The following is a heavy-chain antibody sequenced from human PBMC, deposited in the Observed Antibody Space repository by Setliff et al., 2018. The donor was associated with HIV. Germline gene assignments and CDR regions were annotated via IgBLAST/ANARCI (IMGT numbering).Heavy chain of an antibody. D-gene: IGHD1-1*01. CDR2: INHSGST. CDR1: GGSFNGYS. Sequence: SETLSLTCAVYGGSFNGYSWTWIRQPPGKGLEWIGGINHSGSTYYNPSLKSRVTISVDTSKNQFSLKLSSVTAADTAVYYCARAEGDAYNSLPYFDSWGPGALVTVSS. V-gene: IGHV4-34*01. CDR3: ARAEGDAYNSLPYFDS. J-gene: IGHJ4*02.